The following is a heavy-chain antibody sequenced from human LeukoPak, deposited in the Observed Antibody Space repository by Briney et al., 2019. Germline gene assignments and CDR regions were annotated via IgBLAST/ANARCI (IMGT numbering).Heavy chain of an antibody. Sequence: PGRSLRLSCAASGFIFNNYGMHWVRQAPGKGLEWVAVISYDGSNKNYADSVKGRFTISRDSSKNTVYLQMNSLRVEDTAVYYCAQDWAPYCGGDCYFNYWGQGTLVTVSS. D-gene: IGHD2-21*02. J-gene: IGHJ4*02. V-gene: IGHV3-30*18. CDR1: GFIFNNYG. CDR3: AQDWAPYCGGDCYFNY. CDR2: ISYDGSNK.